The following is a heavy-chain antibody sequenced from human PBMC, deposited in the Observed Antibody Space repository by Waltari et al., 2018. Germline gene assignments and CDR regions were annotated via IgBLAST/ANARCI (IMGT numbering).Heavy chain of an antibody. CDR1: GFSFSAYE. CDR3: ARVVTTMTTWAYYFDY. CDR2: ISSSGRTM. J-gene: IGHJ4*02. V-gene: IGHV3-48*03. D-gene: IGHD1-1*01. Sequence: EVQLEESGGGLAQPGGSLRLSCEASGFSFSAYEMSWVRQAPGKGLEGLSYISSSGRTMYSAESVKGRFSISRDNANNLLYLQMDSLRAEDTAIYYCARVVTTMTTWAYYFDYWGQGTLVTVSS.